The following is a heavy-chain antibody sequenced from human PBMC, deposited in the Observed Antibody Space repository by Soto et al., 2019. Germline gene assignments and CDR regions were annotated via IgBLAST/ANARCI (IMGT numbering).Heavy chain of an antibody. Sequence: PGESLKISCKGSGYSFTSYWIGWVRQMPGKGLEWMGIIYPGDSDTRYSPSFQGQVTISADKSISTAYLQWSSLKASDTAMYYCARHRGGSSWAYYYYAMDVWGQGTKVTVSS. CDR1: GYSFTSYW. CDR3: ARHRGGSSWAYYYYAMDV. D-gene: IGHD6-13*01. CDR2: IYPGDSDT. V-gene: IGHV5-51*01. J-gene: IGHJ6*02.